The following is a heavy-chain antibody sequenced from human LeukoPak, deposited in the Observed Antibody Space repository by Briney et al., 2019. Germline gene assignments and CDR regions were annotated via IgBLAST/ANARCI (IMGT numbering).Heavy chain of an antibody. Sequence: SETLSLTCAAYGGSFSGYYWSWIRQPPGKGLEWIGEINHSGSTNYNPSLKSRVTISVDTSKNQFSLKLSSVTAADTAVYYCARLWFGELLSSDYWGQGTLVTVSS. CDR1: GGSFSGYY. D-gene: IGHD3-10*01. CDR3: ARLWFGELLSSDY. V-gene: IGHV4-34*01. CDR2: INHSGST. J-gene: IGHJ4*02.